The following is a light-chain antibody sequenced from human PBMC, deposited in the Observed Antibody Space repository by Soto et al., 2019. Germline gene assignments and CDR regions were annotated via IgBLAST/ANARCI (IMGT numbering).Light chain of an antibody. V-gene: IGLV2-8*01. J-gene: IGLJ2*01. Sequence: QSALTQPPSASGSPGQSVTISCTGTSGDVGSYKYVSWYQQHPGKAPKLMIYEVSQRPSGVPDRFSGSKSGNTASLTVSGLQADDEADYYCSSYAGSNNPVVFGGGTKLTVL. CDR2: EVS. CDR1: SGDVGSYKY. CDR3: SSYAGSNNPVV.